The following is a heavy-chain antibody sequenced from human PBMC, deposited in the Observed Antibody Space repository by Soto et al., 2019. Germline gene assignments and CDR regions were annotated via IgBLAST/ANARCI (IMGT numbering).Heavy chain of an antibody. CDR2: ISWNSGSI. V-gene: IGHV3-9*01. CDR3: AKAWRGQQLVRYYFDY. CDR1: GFTFDDYA. D-gene: IGHD6-13*01. Sequence: PGGSLRLSCAASGFTFDDYAMHWVRQAPGKGLEWVSGISWNSGSIGYADSVKGRFTISRDNAKNSLYLQMNSLRAEDTALYYYAKAWRGQQLVRYYFDYWGQGTLVTVSS. J-gene: IGHJ4*02.